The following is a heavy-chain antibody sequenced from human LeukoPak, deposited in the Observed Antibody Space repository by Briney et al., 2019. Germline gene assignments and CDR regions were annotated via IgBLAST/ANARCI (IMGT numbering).Heavy chain of an antibody. D-gene: IGHD1-20*01. Sequence: GGSLRLSCAASGFTFISYALTWVRQAPGKGLEWVSDISAGGGTILNAESVKGRFTISRDNSKNTLYLQMNSLRAEDTSVYYCANLGNWNDVRDYWGQGTLVTVSS. V-gene: IGHV3-23*01. CDR2: ISAGGGTI. CDR3: ANLGNWNDVRDY. CDR1: GFTFISYA. J-gene: IGHJ4*02.